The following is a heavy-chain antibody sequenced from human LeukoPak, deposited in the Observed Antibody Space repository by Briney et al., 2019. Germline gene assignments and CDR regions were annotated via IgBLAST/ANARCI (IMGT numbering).Heavy chain of an antibody. J-gene: IGHJ4*02. CDR1: GFIFEHRW. V-gene: IGHV3-15*01. Sequence: HRLSGAAPGFIFEHRWMRWARQATKKGLEWVARIKSKTDGGTTDYIAPVKDRFIISRDDSKNRLYLQMNSLKTEDTGVYYCTTDPRQWGQGTLVTVSP. CDR3: TTDPRQ. CDR2: IKSKTDGGTT.